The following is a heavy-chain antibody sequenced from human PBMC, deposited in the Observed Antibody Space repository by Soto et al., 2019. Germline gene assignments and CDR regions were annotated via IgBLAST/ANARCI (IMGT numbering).Heavy chain of an antibody. J-gene: IGHJ4*02. CDR2: IYYSGST. D-gene: IGHD6-6*01. V-gene: IGHV4-39*01. CDR3: TRIEAARPDY. Sequence: SETLSLTCTVSGGSISSSSYYWGWIRQPPGKGLEWIGSIYYSGSTYYNPSLKSRVTVSIDTSKNQFSLKLNSVTAADTAVYYCTRIEAARPDYWGQGILVTVSS. CDR1: GGSISSSSYY.